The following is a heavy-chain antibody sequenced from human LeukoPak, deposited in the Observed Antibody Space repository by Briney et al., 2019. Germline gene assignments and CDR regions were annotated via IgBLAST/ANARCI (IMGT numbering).Heavy chain of an antibody. CDR3: AGPGGFCSSTSCYPSWFDP. V-gene: IGHV4-39*07. D-gene: IGHD2-2*01. CDR1: GGSISSSSYY. J-gene: IGHJ5*02. Sequence: SETLSLTCTVSGGSISSSSYYWGWIRQPPGKGLEWIGSIYYSGSTYYNPSLKSRVTISVDRSKNQFSLKLSSVTAADTAVYYCAGPGGFCSSTSCYPSWFDPWGQGTLVTVSS. CDR2: IYYSGST.